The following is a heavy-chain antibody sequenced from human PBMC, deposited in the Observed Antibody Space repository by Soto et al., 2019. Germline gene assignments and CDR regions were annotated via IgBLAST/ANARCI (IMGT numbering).Heavy chain of an antibody. V-gene: IGHV3-23*01. CDR1: GFSFSSFA. D-gene: IGHD2-8*01. CDR2: ISGSADST. Sequence: EVQLLESGGGFIHPGGSLRLSCAASGFSFSSFAMNWVRQAPGKGLEWVSIISGSADSTFYADSVKGRFTISRDNSKSRLYLQINSLRDEDTAVYYCAKTRGAMIYAISVCGMDVWGQGTTVSVSS. J-gene: IGHJ6*02. CDR3: AKTRGAMIYAISVCGMDV.